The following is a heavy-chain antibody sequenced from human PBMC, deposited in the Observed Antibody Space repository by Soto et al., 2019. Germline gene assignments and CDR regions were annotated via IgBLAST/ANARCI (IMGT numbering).Heavy chain of an antibody. CDR2: INHSGST. J-gene: IGHJ4*02. CDR3: ARDKITGLFDY. V-gene: IGHV4-34*01. D-gene: IGHD2-8*02. Sequence: SETLSLTCAVYGGSFSGYYWTWIRQPPGTGLEWIGEINHSGSTNYNPSLKSRVNISVDTSKNQISLKLTSVTAADTAVYYCARDKITGLFDYWGQGTLVTVSS. CDR1: GGSFSGYY.